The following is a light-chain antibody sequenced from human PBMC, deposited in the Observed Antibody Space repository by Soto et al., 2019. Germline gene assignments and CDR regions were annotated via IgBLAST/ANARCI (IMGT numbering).Light chain of an antibody. CDR2: EVS. CDR3: SSYAGSTNLV. CDR1: SSDVGGYNY. V-gene: IGLV2-8*01. Sequence: QSVLTQPPSASGSPGQSVTISCTGTSSDVGGYNYVSWYQPHPGKAPKLMIYEVSKRPSGVPDRFSGSKSGNTASLTVSGLQAEDEADYYCSSYAGSTNLVFGGGTKVTVL. J-gene: IGLJ2*01.